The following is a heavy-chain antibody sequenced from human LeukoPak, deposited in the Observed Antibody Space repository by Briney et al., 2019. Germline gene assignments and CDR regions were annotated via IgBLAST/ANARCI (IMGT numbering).Heavy chain of an antibody. V-gene: IGHV1-8*03. Sequence: ASVKVSCKASGYTFISYGITWVRQAPGQGLEWMGWMNPNSGNTGYAQKFQGRVTITRNTSISTAYMELSSLRSEDTAVYYCARVSLNWFDPWGQGTLVTVSS. CDR2: MNPNSGNT. CDR1: GYTFISYG. CDR3: ARVSLNWFDP. J-gene: IGHJ5*02.